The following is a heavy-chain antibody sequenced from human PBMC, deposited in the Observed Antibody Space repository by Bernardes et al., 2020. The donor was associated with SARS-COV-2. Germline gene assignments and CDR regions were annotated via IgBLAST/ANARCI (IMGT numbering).Heavy chain of an antibody. CDR2: ISTYNGNT. D-gene: IGHD6-25*01. V-gene: IGHV1-18*01. Sequence: ASVKVSCKASGYTFTKYGISWVRQAPGQGLEWMGWISTYNGNTKYAQKLQGRVTMTTDTSTNTAYMELRSLISDDTAVYYCARVVLPLSIEAEEFDPWGQGTLVTVSS. CDR3: ARVVLPLSIEAEEFDP. J-gene: IGHJ5*02. CDR1: GYTFTKYG.